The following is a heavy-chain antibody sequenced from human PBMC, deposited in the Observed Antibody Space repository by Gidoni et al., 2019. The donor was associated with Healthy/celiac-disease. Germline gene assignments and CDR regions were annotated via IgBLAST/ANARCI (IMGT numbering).Heavy chain of an antibody. Sequence: QVQLVEYGGGVVQPGRSLRLSCAASGFTFSSYGMHWVRQAPGKGLALVAVIWYDGSNKYYADSVKGRFTISRDNSKNTLYLQMNSLRAEDTAVYYCARGMHWPRIEYYYYGMDVWGQGTTVTVSS. CDR1: GFTFSSYG. CDR2: IWYDGSNK. V-gene: IGHV3-33*01. D-gene: IGHD2-8*01. J-gene: IGHJ6*02. CDR3: ARGMHWPRIEYYYYGMDV.